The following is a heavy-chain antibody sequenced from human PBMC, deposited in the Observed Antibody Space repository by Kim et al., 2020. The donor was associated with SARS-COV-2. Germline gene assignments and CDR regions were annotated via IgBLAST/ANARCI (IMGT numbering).Heavy chain of an antibody. CDR1: GFTFSSYG. D-gene: IGHD3-9*01. Sequence: GGSLRLSCAASGFTFSSYGMHWVRQAPGKGLEWVAVISYDGSNKYYADSMKGRFTISRDNSKNTLYLQMNSLRAEDTAVYYCARDYDILTGYFDYWGQGTLVTVSS. V-gene: IGHV3-33*05. CDR3: ARDYDILTGYFDY. CDR2: ISYDGSNK. J-gene: IGHJ4*02.